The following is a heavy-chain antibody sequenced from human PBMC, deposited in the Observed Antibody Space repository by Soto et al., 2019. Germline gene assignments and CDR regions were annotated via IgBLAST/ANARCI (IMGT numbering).Heavy chain of an antibody. V-gene: IGHV3-21*01. CDR2: IGTSSSYI. CDR1: GFTFSSYT. CDR3: ARDSVRDYLYYYYGMDV. Sequence: LRLSCAASGFTFSSYTMNWVRQAPGRGLEWVSSIGTSSSYIYYADSVKGRFTISRDNAKNSLFLQMNSLRADDTAVYYCARDSVRDYLYYYYGMDVWGQGTTVTVSS. D-gene: IGHD4-17*01. J-gene: IGHJ6*02.